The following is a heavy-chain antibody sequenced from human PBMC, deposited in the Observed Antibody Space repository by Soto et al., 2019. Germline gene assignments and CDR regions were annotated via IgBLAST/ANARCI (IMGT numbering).Heavy chain of an antibody. CDR3: AKDWMDEDSSGYDAFDI. V-gene: IGHV3-23*01. Sequence: GGSLRLSCAASGFTFSSYAMSWVRQAPGKGLEWVSAISGSGGSTYYADSVKGRFTISRDNSKNTLYLQMNSLRAEDTAVYYCAKDWMDEDSSGYDAFDIWGQGTMVTVSS. CDR2: ISGSGGST. D-gene: IGHD3-22*01. CDR1: GFTFSSYA. J-gene: IGHJ3*02.